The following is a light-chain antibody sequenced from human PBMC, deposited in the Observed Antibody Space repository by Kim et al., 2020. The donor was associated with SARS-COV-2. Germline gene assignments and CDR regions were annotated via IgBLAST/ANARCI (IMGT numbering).Light chain of an antibody. Sequence: SPGGRATLSCRASQRVSSYLAWYQQKPGQAPRLLIYDASNRATGIPARFSGSGSGTDFTLTISSLEPEDFAVYYCQQRSNWPPWTFGQGTKVDIK. CDR3: QQRSNWPPWT. J-gene: IGKJ1*01. V-gene: IGKV3-11*01. CDR1: QRVSSY. CDR2: DAS.